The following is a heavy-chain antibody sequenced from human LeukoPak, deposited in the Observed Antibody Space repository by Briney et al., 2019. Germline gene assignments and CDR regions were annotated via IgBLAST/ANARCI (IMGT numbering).Heavy chain of an antibody. V-gene: IGHV4-39*01. CDR2: IYYRGTT. D-gene: IGHD2-15*01. CDR1: GGSISSSISY. J-gene: IGHJ5*02. Sequence: SETLSLTCTVSGGSISSSISYWGWVRQPPGKGLEWIGSIYYRGTTYYNPSLKSRVTISVDTSKNQFSLNLNSLTAADTAIYYCATHVSIVAQATLNSGDNWFDPWGQGTLVIVSS. CDR3: ATHVSIVAQATLNSGDNWFDP.